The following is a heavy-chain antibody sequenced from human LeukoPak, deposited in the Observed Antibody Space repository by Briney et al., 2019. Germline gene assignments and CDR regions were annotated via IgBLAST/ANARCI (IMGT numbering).Heavy chain of an antibody. V-gene: IGHV1-69*06. Sequence: SVKVSCKASGGTFSSYAISWVRQAPGQGLEWMGGIIPIFGTANYAQKFQGRVAITADKSTSTAYMELSSLRSEDTAVYYCARDGYSYGRDAFDIWGQGTMVTVSS. CDR3: ARDGYSYGRDAFDI. J-gene: IGHJ3*02. D-gene: IGHD5-18*01. CDR1: GGTFSSYA. CDR2: IIPIFGTA.